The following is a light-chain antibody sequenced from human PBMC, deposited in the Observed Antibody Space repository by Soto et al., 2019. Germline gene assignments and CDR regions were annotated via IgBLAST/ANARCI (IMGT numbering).Light chain of an antibody. CDR1: SSDVGLYNY. V-gene: IGLV2-14*03. Sequence: QSVRAQPASVSGAPGQAGTISCTGSSSDVGLYNYVSWFQHHPGKAPKLMIYDVTNRPSGVSNRFSGSKSGNTASLTISGLQAEDEADYYCTSYTSSSTLRYVFGTGTKVTVL. CDR2: DVT. J-gene: IGLJ1*01. CDR3: TSYTSSSTLRYV.